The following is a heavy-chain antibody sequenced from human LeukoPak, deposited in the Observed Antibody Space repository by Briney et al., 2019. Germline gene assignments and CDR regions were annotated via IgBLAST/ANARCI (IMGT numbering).Heavy chain of an antibody. D-gene: IGHD3-22*01. CDR2: INSDGRTT. CDR1: GFTFSNNW. J-gene: IGHJ4*02. V-gene: IGHV3-74*01. Sequence: PGGSLRLSCAASGFTFSNNWMHWVRQAPGKGLVWVSRINSDGRTTTYADSVKGRFTISRDNAKNTLYLQMNGLRAEDTAVYYCAMIKEGWGQGTPVTVSS. CDR3: AMIKEG.